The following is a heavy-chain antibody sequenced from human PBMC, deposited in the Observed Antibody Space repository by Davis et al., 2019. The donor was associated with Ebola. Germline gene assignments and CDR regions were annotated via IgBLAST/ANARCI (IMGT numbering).Heavy chain of an antibody. CDR2: IKSDGSST. V-gene: IGHV3-74*01. Sequence: GESLKISCAASGFTFSSYWMHWVRQAPGKGLVWLSHIKSDGSSTSYADSVKGRFTIFRDNAKNTLYLQMNSLRAEDTAVYYCARGAPMTGYWYFDLWGRGNLVTVSS. J-gene: IGHJ2*01. CDR1: GFTFSSYW. D-gene: IGHD4/OR15-4a*01. CDR3: ARGAPMTGYWYFDL.